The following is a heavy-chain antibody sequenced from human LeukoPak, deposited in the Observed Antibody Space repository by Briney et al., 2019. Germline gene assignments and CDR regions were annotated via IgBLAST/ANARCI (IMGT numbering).Heavy chain of an antibody. J-gene: IGHJ4*02. D-gene: IGHD6-19*01. CDR3: TSGSGWYSPDY. CDR2: ITSKPNSYAT. Sequence: GGSLRLSCAASGFTFSGSVMHWVRQASGKGLEWVGRITSKPNSYATVYAASVKGRFTISSDESKNTAYLQMNSLKPEDTAVYYCTSGSGWYSPDYWGQGTLVTVSS. CDR1: GFTFSGSV. V-gene: IGHV3-73*01.